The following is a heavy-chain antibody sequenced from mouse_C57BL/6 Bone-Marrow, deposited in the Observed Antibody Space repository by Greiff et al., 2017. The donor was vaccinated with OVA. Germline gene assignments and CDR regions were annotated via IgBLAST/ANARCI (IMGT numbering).Heavy chain of an antibody. Sequence: VQLQQPGAELVKPGASVKLSCKASGYTFTSYWMQWVKQRPGQGLEWIGEIDPSDSYTNYNQKFKGKATLTVDTSSSTAYMQLSSLTSEDSAVYYGARDSSSYIYYAMDYWGQGTSVTVSS. D-gene: IGHD3-2*02. CDR1: GYTFTSYW. V-gene: IGHV1-50*01. J-gene: IGHJ4*01. CDR3: ARDSSSYIYYAMDY. CDR2: IDPSDSYT.